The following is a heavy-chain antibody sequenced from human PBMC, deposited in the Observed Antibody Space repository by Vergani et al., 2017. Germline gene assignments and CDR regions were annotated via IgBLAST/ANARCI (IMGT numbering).Heavy chain of an antibody. CDR1: GGSTSSYY. Sequence: QVQLQESGPGLVKPSETLSLTCTVSGGSTSSYYWSWIRQPPGKGLELIGYIYYSGSTNYNPSLKSRVTISVDTSKNQFYLRLRSVTAADTAVYYCARVGIFDFYYYMDVGGKGTTVTVSS. CDR3: ARVGIFDFYYYMDV. V-gene: IGHV4-59*01. D-gene: IGHD3-3*01. CDR2: IYYSGST. J-gene: IGHJ6*03.